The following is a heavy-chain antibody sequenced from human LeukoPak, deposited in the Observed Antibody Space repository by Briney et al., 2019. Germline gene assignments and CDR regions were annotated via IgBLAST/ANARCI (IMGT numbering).Heavy chain of an antibody. CDR1: GFPFSSYW. J-gene: IGHJ4*02. V-gene: IGHV3-48*02. CDR2: ITSSGAI. Sequence: PGGSLRLSCVASGFPFSSYWMTWVRQAPGKGLEWISYITSSGAIYYADSVKDRFTISRDEAKNSLYLQMDSLRDEDTAVYYCARDLHWGFDYWGQGSLVTVSS. D-gene: IGHD7-27*01. CDR3: ARDLHWGFDY.